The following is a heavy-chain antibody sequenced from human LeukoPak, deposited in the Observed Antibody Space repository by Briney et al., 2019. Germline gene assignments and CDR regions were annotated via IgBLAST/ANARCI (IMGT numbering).Heavy chain of an antibody. V-gene: IGHV4-39*07. D-gene: IGHD3-22*01. CDR1: GGSISSSSYY. CDR3: ARGEYYYDSSGLRVNDY. Sequence: SETLSLTCTVSGGSISSSSYYWGWIRQPPGKGLEWIGSIHYSGSTNYNPSLKSRVTISVDTSKNQFSLKLSSVTAADTAVYYCARGEYYYDSSGLRVNDYWGQGTLVTVSS. CDR2: IHYSGST. J-gene: IGHJ4*02.